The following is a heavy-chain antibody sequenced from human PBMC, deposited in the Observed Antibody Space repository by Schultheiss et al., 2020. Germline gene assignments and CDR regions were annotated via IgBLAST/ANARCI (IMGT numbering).Heavy chain of an antibody. CDR1: GYTFTSYD. CDR3: ASWGYCTGGVCPGAFDI. J-gene: IGHJ3*02. CDR2: MNPNSGNT. Sequence: ASVKVSCKASGYTFTSYDINWVRQATGQGLEWMGWMNPNSGNTGYAQKFQGRVTITRDTSASTAYMELSSLRSEDTAVYYCASWGYCTGGVCPGAFDIWGQGTMVTVSS. D-gene: IGHD2-8*02. V-gene: IGHV1-8*01.